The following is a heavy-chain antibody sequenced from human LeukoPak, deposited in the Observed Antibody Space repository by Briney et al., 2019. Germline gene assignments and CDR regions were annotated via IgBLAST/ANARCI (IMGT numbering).Heavy chain of an antibody. Sequence: GGSLRLSCAASGVTFSSAWLTWVRQAPGKGLEWVGRIKSKTDGGTADYTAPVKGRFTISRDDSKNTLYLQMNSLKTEDTGVYYCAREGNSGWRDDGFDIWGQGTMVTVSS. CDR2: IKSKTDGGTA. J-gene: IGHJ3*02. V-gene: IGHV3-15*01. CDR1: GVTFSSAW. D-gene: IGHD6-19*01. CDR3: AREGNSGWRDDGFDI.